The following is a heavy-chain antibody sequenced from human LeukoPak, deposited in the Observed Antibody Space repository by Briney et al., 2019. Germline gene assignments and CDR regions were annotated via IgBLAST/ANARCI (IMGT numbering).Heavy chain of an antibody. V-gene: IGHV4-31*03. CDR3: ARAARQGFTMIVVPFFYFDL. CDR2: INHSGST. D-gene: IGHD3-22*01. J-gene: IGHJ2*01. CDR1: GGSISSGASD. Sequence: PSQTLSLTCTVSGGSISSGASDWGWIRQHPKRGLEWVGYINHSGSTYYNPSLGSRVTMSVDTSKNQFSLKLSSVTAADSAVYYCARAARQGFTMIVVPFFYFDLWGRGTLVTVSS.